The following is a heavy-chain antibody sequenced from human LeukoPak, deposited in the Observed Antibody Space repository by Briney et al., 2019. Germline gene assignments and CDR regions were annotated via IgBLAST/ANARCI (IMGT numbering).Heavy chain of an antibody. J-gene: IGHJ4*02. CDR1: GGTFSSYA. V-gene: IGHV1-69*01. CDR3: ARNRNGGYYYDSSGYPRLHWDFDY. D-gene: IGHD3-22*01. CDR2: IIPIFGTA. Sequence: GSLVKVSCKASGGTFSSYAISWVRQAPGQGLEWMGGIIPIFGTANYAQKFQGRVTITADESTSTAYMELSSLRSEDTAVYYCARNRNGGYYYDSSGYPRLHWDFDYWGQGTLVTVSS.